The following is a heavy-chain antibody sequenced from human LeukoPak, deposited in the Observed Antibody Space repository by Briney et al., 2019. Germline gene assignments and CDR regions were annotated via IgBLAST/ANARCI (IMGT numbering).Heavy chain of an antibody. J-gene: IGHJ4*02. CDR1: GYTFTSNW. CDR2: ILPGNSDT. V-gene: IGHV5-51*01. D-gene: IGHD1-26*01. Sequence: PGESLQISCKGSGYTFTSNWIGWVRQMPGKGLEWMGSILPGNSDTRYSPSFQGQVIISVDKAISTAFLQWSSLKASDSAMYYCAREGSSSYAHWGQGTLVTVSS. CDR3: AREGSSSYAH.